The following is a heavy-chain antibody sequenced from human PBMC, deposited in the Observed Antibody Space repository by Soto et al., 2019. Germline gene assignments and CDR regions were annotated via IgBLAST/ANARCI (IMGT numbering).Heavy chain of an antibody. V-gene: IGHV3-9*01. J-gene: IGHJ4*02. Sequence: GGSLRLSCAASGFTFDDYDMHWVRQAPGKGLEWVSGISWNSGSIGYADSVKGRFTISRDNAKNSLYLQMNSLRAEDTALYYCAKNRAYGGYQQYYSDYWGQGTLVTVSS. CDR1: GFTFDDYD. CDR3: AKNRAYGGYQQYYSDY. CDR2: ISWNSGSI. D-gene: IGHD5-12*01.